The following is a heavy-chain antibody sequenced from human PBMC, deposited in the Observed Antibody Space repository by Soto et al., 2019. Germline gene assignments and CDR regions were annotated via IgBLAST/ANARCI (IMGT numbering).Heavy chain of an antibody. CDR3: ARGPYSDILPGYYPHFDY. Sequence: SETLSLTCTVSGGSVSSGSYYWSWIRQPPGKGLEWIGYMYYSGSTDYNPSLKSRVSISVDTSKNQFSLKLSSVTAPDTAVYYCARGPYSDILPGYYPHFDYWGQGTLVTVS. V-gene: IGHV4-61*01. D-gene: IGHD3-9*01. CDR1: GGSVSSGSYY. J-gene: IGHJ4*02. CDR2: MYYSGST.